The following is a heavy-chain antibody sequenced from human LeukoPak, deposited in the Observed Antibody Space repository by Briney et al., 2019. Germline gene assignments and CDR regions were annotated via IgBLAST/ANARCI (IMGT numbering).Heavy chain of an antibody. V-gene: IGHV4-59*11. D-gene: IGHD3-22*01. CDR2: IYYSGST. CDR1: GGSISSHY. J-gene: IGHJ4*02. Sequence: SETLSLTCTVSGGSISSHYWSWIRQPPGKGLEWIGYIYYSGSTNYNPSLKSRVTISVDTSKNQFSLKLSSVTAADTAVYYCARGPYYELDYWGQGTLVTVSS. CDR3: ARGPYYELDY.